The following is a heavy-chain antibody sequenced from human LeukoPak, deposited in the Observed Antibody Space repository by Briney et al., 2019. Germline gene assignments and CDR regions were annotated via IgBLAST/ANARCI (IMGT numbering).Heavy chain of an antibody. V-gene: IGHV1-8*03. CDR2: MNPNSGNT. D-gene: IGHD5-18*01. Sequence: ASVKVSCKASGYTFTSYDINWVRQATGQGLEWMGWMNPNSGNTGYAQKFQGRVTITRNTSISTAYMELSSLRSEDTAVYYCARDSASYGYGDYWGQGTLVTVSS. J-gene: IGHJ4*02. CDR3: ARDSASYGYGDY. CDR1: GYTFTSYD.